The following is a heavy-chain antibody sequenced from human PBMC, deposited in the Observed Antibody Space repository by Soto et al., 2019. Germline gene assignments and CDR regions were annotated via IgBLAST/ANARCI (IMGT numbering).Heavy chain of an antibody. J-gene: IGHJ3*02. V-gene: IGHV3-13*01. CDR3: ARGSYSGYDPASAFDI. CDR2: IGTAGDT. Sequence: GGSLRLSCAASGFTFSSYDMHWVRQATGKGLEWVSAIGTAGDTYYPGSVKGRFTISRENAKNSLYLQMNSLRAGDTAVYYCARGSYSGYDPASAFDIWGQGTMVTVSS. D-gene: IGHD5-12*01. CDR1: GFTFSSYD.